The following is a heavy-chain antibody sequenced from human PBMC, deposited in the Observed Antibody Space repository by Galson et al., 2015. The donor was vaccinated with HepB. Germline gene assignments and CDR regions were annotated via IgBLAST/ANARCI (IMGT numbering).Heavy chain of an antibody. V-gene: IGHV1-2*04. D-gene: IGHD2/OR15-2a*01. CDR2: INPNSGGT. Sequence: SVKVSCKASGYTFTGYYMHWVRQAPGQGLEWMGWINPNSGGTNYAQKFQGWVTMTRDTSISTAYMELSRLRSDDTAVYYCARALGHALLSEYYYYGMDVWGQGTTVTVSS. CDR1: GYTFTGYY. CDR3: ARALGHALLSEYYYYGMDV. J-gene: IGHJ6*02.